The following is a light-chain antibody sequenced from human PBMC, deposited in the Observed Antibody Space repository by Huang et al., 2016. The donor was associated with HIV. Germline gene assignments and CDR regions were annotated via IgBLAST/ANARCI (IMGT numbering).Light chain of an antibody. V-gene: IGKV3-20*01. CDR3: QQYGSSRT. J-gene: IGKJ1*01. CDR1: QSVSSSY. Sequence: EIVLTQSPDTLSLSPGERATLSCRASQSVSSSYLAWYQQKPGQAPRLLIYGASSRATGIPDRVSGSGSGTDFTLTISRLEPEDFAVYYCQQYGSSRTFGQGTKVEIK. CDR2: GAS.